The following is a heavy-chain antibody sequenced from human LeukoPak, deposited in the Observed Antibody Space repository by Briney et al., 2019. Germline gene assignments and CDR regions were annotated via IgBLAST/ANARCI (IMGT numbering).Heavy chain of an antibody. Sequence: SETLSLTCAVYGGSFSGYYWSWLRQPPGKGLEWIGEINHSGSTNYNPSLKSRVTISVDTSKNQFSLKLSSVTAADTAVYYCARLHAAYYYDSSGYIYYYYYYMDVWGKGTTVTIS. D-gene: IGHD3-22*01. CDR1: GGSFSGYY. CDR2: INHSGST. J-gene: IGHJ6*03. CDR3: ARLHAAYYYDSSGYIYYYYYYMDV. V-gene: IGHV4-34*01.